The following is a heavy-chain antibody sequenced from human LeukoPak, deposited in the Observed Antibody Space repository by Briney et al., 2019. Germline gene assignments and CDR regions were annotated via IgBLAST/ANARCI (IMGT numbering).Heavy chain of an antibody. CDR1: GGSISSYY. CDR2: IYISGST. J-gene: IGHJ3*02. D-gene: IGHD2-2*01. V-gene: IGHV4-4*07. Sequence: PSETLSLTCTVSGGSISSYYWSWIRQPPGKGLEWIGRIYISGSTNYSPSLKSRVTMSVDTSKNQFSLNLSSVTAADTAVYYCARGPCSSSSCPSRGAFDIWGQGTMVTVSS. CDR3: ARGPCSSSSCPSRGAFDI.